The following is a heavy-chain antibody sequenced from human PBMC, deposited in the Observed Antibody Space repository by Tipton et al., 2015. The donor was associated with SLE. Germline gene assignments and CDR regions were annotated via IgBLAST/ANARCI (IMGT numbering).Heavy chain of an antibody. D-gene: IGHD4/OR15-4a*01. V-gene: IGHV4-34*01. CDR3: ARRCAKGLGY. J-gene: IGHJ4*02. CDR1: GGSFSVYY. CDR2: INHSGST. Sequence: TLSLTCAFYGGSFSVYYWTRIRQPPGRGLEWIGEINHSGSTNYNPSLKSRVTISVDTSKNQFSLKLRSVTAADAAVYYCARRCAKGLGYWGQGTLVTVSS.